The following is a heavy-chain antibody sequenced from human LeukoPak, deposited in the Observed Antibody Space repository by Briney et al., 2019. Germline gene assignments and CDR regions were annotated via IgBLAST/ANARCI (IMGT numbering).Heavy chain of an antibody. V-gene: IGHV4-59*01. J-gene: IGHJ3*02. CDR1: GGSISSYY. CDR2: IYYSGST. Sequence: SETLSLTCTVSGGSISSYYWSWIRQPPGKGLEWIGYIYYSGSTNYNPSLKSRVTISVDTSKNQSSLKLSSVTAADTAVYYCARGRGQQLTSGYAFDIWGQGTMVTVSS. D-gene: IGHD6-13*01. CDR3: ARGRGQQLTSGYAFDI.